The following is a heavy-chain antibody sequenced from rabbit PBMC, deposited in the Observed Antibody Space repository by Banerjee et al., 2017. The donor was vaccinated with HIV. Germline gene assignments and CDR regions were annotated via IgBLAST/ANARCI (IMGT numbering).Heavy chain of an antibody. CDR3: ARGASYGYTFEL. J-gene: IGHJ6*01. V-gene: IGHV1S45*01. CDR2: IYAGSSDST. CDR1: GFSFSSSYW. D-gene: IGHD6-1*01. Sequence: QQQLEESGGGLVKPGGTLTLTCTASGFSFSSSYWICWVRQAPGKGLEWIACIYAGSSDSTAYASWAKGRFTISKASSTTVTLQMTSLTAADTATYFCARGASYGYTFELRGPGTLVTVS.